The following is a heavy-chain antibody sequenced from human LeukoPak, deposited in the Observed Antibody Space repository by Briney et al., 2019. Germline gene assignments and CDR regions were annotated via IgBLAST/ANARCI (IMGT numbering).Heavy chain of an antibody. CDR2: INHSGST. CDR3: ARVPGSGAYYFDY. CDR1: GGSFSGYY. D-gene: IGHD3-10*01. Sequence: SETLSLTCAVYGGSFSGYYWSWIRQPPGKGLEWIGEINHSGSTNYNPSLKSRVTISVDTSKNQCSLKLSSVTAADTAVYYCARVPGSGAYYFDYWGQGTLVTVSS. V-gene: IGHV4-34*01. J-gene: IGHJ4*02.